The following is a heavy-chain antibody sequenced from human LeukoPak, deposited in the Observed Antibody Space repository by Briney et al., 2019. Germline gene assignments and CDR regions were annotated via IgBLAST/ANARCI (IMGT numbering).Heavy chain of an antibody. V-gene: IGHV1-18*01. CDR3: ARSEPIVVAWYFDL. J-gene: IGHJ2*01. D-gene: IGHD3-22*01. CDR2: ISAYNGNT. CDR1: GGTFSSYA. Sequence: ASVKVSCKASGGTFSSYAISWVRQAPGQGLEWMGWISAYNGNTNYAQKLQGRVTMTTDTPPSTAYMELRSLRSDDTAVYYCARSEPIVVAWYFDLWGRGTLVTVSS.